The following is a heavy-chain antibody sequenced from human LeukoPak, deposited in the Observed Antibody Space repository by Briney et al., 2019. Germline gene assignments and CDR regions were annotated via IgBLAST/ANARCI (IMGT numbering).Heavy chain of an antibody. V-gene: IGHV3-30*02. CDR1: GFTFSNFG. J-gene: IGHJ3*02. Sequence: PGGSLRLSCEASGFTFSNFGMNWVRQAPGKGLQWVAFISYDGKDKYYSDSVKGRITISRDNSKSTLYVQMDSLRTEDTAVYYCAKARGSGFQRGDAFDMWGQGTRVTVSS. CDR2: ISYDGKDK. D-gene: IGHD6-19*01. CDR3: AKARGSGFQRGDAFDM.